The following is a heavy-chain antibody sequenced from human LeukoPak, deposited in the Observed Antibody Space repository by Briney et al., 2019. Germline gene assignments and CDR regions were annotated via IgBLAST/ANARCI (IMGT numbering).Heavy chain of an antibody. Sequence: ASVKVSCKASGYTFTSYDIIRVRQATGHRLEWMGWMNPNSCNTGYAQKFQGRVTMTRNTSISTAYMELSSLRSEDTAVYYCARAFYDSSGYPYYMDVWGKGTTVTISS. CDR3: ARAFYDSSGYPYYMDV. J-gene: IGHJ6*03. CDR2: MNPNSCNT. V-gene: IGHV1-8*01. CDR1: GYTFTSYD. D-gene: IGHD3-22*01.